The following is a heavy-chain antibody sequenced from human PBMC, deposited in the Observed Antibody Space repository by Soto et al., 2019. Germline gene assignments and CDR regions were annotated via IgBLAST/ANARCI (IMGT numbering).Heavy chain of an antibody. V-gene: IGHV3-30*18. Sequence: PGGSLRLSCAASGFTFSSYGMHWVRQAPGKGLEWVAVISYDGSNKYYADSVKGRFTISRDNSKNTLYLQMNSLRAEDTAVYYCAKDLFHYYYDSSGYSDWGQGTLVTVSS. CDR1: GFTFSSYG. CDR3: AKDLFHYYYDSSGYSD. CDR2: ISYDGSNK. J-gene: IGHJ4*02. D-gene: IGHD3-22*01.